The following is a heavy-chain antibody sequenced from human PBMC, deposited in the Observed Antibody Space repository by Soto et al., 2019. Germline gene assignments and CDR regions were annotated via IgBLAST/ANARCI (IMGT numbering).Heavy chain of an antibody. CDR3: AAAALHASSSSSHYYCFSGRDV. Sequence: QVQLVQSGAEVKKPGSSVKVSCKASGGTFSSYTITWVRQAPGQGLEWMGGIIPIFGTPNYAQNFQGRVTFTADESTSTAYMELSRLRSEDTAVYYCAAAALHASSSSSHYYCFSGRDVWGQGTTVTVSS. CDR1: GGTFSSYT. D-gene: IGHD6-6*01. V-gene: IGHV1-69*01. J-gene: IGHJ6*01. CDR2: IIPIFGTP.